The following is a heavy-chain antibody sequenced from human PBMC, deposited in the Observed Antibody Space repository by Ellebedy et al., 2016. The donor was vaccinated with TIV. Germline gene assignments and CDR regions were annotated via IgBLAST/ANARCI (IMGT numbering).Heavy chain of an antibody. CDR1: GFTFSSYG. CDR3: ARKGYFDWYSLPYFDY. V-gene: IGHV3-33*01. D-gene: IGHD3-9*01. Sequence: PGGSLRLSCAASGFTFSSYGMHWVRQAPGKGLEWVAVIWYDGSNKYYADSVKGRFTISRDNSTNTLYLQMNSLRAEDTAVYYCARKGYFDWYSLPYFDYWGQGTLVTVSS. J-gene: IGHJ4*02. CDR2: IWYDGSNK.